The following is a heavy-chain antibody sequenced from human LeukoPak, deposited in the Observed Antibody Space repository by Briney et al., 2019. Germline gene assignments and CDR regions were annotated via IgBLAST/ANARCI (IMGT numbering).Heavy chain of an antibody. CDR1: GLTFSTFA. CDR3: TKDRDGSGFLVGDWFDP. CDR2: ICASDAAT. V-gene: IGHV3-23*01. D-gene: IGHD3-22*01. J-gene: IGHJ5*02. Sequence: GGSLRLSCEASGLTFSTFAMSWVRQAPGKGPEWVSVICASDAATYYSDSVKGRFTVSRDNSKNTLYLQMNDVRTEDTALYYCTKDRDGSGFLVGDWFDPWGQGTLVTVSS.